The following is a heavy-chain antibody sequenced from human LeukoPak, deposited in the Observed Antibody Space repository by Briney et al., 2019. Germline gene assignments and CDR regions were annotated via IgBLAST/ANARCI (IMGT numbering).Heavy chain of an antibody. CDR3: ARDRVYGDYVGSFDY. CDR1: GGSISSDDYC. J-gene: IGHJ4*02. D-gene: IGHD4-17*01. CDR2: IYYSGST. V-gene: IGHV4-30-4*08. Sequence: SETLSLTCSVSGGSISSDDYCWNWIRQHPGKGLEWIGYIYYSGSTYYNPSLKSRVTISVDTSKNQFSLKLSSVTAADTAVYYCARDRVYGDYVGSFDYWGQGTLVTVSS.